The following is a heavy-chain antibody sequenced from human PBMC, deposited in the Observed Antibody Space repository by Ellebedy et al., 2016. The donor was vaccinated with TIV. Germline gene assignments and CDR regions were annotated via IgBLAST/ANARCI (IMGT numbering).Heavy chain of an antibody. CDR1: RYSFTSFY. CDR3: VRGWDAFDM. Sequence: ASVKVSXKASRYSFTSFYMHWVRQAPGQGLEWMGIISPGGGTATYAQKFQGRVTMTRDTSTTTVYMEMTSLTFGDTAVYYCVRGWDAFDMWGQGTVVTVSS. V-gene: IGHV1-46*01. J-gene: IGHJ3*02. CDR2: ISPGGGTA.